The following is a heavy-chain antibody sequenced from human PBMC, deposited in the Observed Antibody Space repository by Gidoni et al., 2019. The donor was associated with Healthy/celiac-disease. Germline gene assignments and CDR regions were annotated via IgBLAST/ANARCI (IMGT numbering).Heavy chain of an antibody. J-gene: IGHJ6*02. CDR1: GFTFSSYW. Sequence: EVQLVESGGGLVQPGGSLRLSCAASGFTFSSYWMSWVRQAPGKGLEWVANIKQDGSEKYYVDSVKGRFTISRDNAKNSLYLQMNSLRAEDTAVYYCARDGYCGGDCLDVWGQGTTVTVSS. CDR3: ARDGYCGGDCLDV. V-gene: IGHV3-7*01. CDR2: IKQDGSEK. D-gene: IGHD2-21*02.